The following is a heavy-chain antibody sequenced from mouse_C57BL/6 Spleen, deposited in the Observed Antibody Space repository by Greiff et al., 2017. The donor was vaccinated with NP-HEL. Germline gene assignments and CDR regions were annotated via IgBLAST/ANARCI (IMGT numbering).Heavy chain of an antibody. CDR3: ARGSYYYGSSYVSWFAY. CDR2: ISDGGSYT. Sequence: DVMLVESGGGLVKPGGSLKLSCAASGFTFSSYAMSWVRQTPEKRLEWVATISDGGSYTYYPDNVKGRFTISRDNAKNNLYLQMSHLKSEDTAMYYCARGSYYYGSSYVSWFAYWGQGTLVTVSA. V-gene: IGHV5-4*03. J-gene: IGHJ3*01. D-gene: IGHD1-1*01. CDR1: GFTFSSYA.